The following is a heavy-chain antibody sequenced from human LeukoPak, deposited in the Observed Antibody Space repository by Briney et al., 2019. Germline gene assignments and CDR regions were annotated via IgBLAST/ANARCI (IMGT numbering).Heavy chain of an antibody. CDR1: GGSVSSGRYY. CDR3: ARKRTGDQGYYFDY. V-gene: IGHV4-61*01. Sequence: PSETLSLTCTVSGGSVSSGRYYWSWIRQPPGKGLEWIGYFYYSGSTNYNPSLKTRVTISVDTSKNQFSLKVSSVTAAYTAVYYCARKRTGDQGYYFDYWGRGTLVTVPS. CDR2: FYYSGST. J-gene: IGHJ4*02. D-gene: IGHD1-1*01.